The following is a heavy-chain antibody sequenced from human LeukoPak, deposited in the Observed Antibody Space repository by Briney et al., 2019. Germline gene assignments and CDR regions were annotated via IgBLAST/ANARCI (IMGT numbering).Heavy chain of an antibody. CDR2: INPSSGGT. D-gene: IGHD2-15*01. Sequence: GASVKVSCKASGYTFTGYYMHWVRQAPGQGLEWMGWINPSSGGTNYAQKFQGRVTMTRDTSISTAYMELSRLRSDDTAVYYCARDWAEHLRYCSGGSCYGGVYYFDYWGQGTLVTVSS. CDR1: GYTFTGYY. V-gene: IGHV1-2*02. J-gene: IGHJ4*02. CDR3: ARDWAEHLRYCSGGSCYGGVYYFDY.